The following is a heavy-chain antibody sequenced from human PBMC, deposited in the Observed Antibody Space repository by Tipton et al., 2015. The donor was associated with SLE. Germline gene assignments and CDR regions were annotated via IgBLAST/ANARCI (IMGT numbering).Heavy chain of an antibody. D-gene: IGHD4-11*01. CDR1: GGSISSYY. J-gene: IGHJ6*02. Sequence: LRLTCTVSGGSISSYYWSWIRQPAGKGLERIGRIYTSGSTNYNPSLKSRVTMSVDTSKNQFSLQLSSVTAADTAVYYCARDLASNQPLYCYGIDVWGQGFTVTVS. CDR3: ARDLASNQPLYCYGIDV. CDR2: IYTSGST. V-gene: IGHV4-4*07.